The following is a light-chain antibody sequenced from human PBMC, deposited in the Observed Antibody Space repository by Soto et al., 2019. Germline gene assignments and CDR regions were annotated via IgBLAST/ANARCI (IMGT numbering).Light chain of an antibody. Sequence: DIQMTQSPSTLSASVGDTVTVTCRASQSVRGWLAWYQQKPGEAPKLLIYDASTLQRGVPSRFSGSGSGTKFTLTIASLQPDDFATYYCQQYDTYSGTFGQGTKVEI. CDR3: QQYDTYSGT. J-gene: IGKJ1*01. V-gene: IGKV1-5*01. CDR1: QSVRGW. CDR2: DAS.